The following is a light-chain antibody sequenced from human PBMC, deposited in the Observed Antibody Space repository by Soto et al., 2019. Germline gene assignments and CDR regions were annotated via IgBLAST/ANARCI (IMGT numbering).Light chain of an antibody. CDR2: GAS. CDR1: QGISSS. CDR3: QQLKIYSCT. Sequence: DIQMTQSPSSLSASVGDRVTITCRARQGISSSLAWYQQMPRTGPKLLIYGASTLQSGVPPSFSRGRSRTEPAHTIGSLHPEDFATYYCQQLKIYSCTFGQGTKVDIK. J-gene: IGKJ1*01. V-gene: IGKV1-9*01.